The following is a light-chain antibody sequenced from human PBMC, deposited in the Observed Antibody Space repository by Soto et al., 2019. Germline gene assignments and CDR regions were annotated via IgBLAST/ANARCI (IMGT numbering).Light chain of an antibody. CDR1: QSVSRY. V-gene: IGKV3-11*01. Sequence: EIVLTQSPATLSLSPGERATLSCRASQSVSRYLAWYQQKPGQAPRLLIYDASNRATGIPARFSGSGSGTDFILTISSLDPEDFAVYYCQQYNSWPLTFGGGTKVEIK. CDR3: QQYNSWPLT. CDR2: DAS. J-gene: IGKJ4*01.